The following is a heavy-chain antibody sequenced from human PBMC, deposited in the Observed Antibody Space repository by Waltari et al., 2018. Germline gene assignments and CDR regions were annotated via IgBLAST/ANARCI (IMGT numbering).Heavy chain of an antibody. V-gene: IGHV1-2*02. CDR1: GYTFTGYY. CDR2: INPNSGGT. CDR3: AREVIAAAGTSPEYFQH. J-gene: IGHJ1*01. D-gene: IGHD6-13*01. Sequence: QVQLVQSGAEVKKPGASVKVSCKASGYTFTGYYMHWVRQAPGQGLEWMGWINPNSGGTNYAQKFQGRVTMTRDTSISTAYMELSRLRADDTAVYYCAREVIAAAGTSPEYFQHWGQGTLVTVSS.